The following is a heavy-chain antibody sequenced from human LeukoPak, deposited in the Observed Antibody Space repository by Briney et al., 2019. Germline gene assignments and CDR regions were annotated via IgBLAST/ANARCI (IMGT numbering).Heavy chain of an antibody. Sequence: GGSLRLSCAASGFTFSSYAMSWVRQAPGKGLEWVSAISGSGGSTYYADSVKGRFTISRDNSKNTLYLQMNSLRAEDTAVYYCARGQKSERYNGSSQIDYWGQGTLVTVSS. CDR3: ARGQKSERYNGSSQIDY. V-gene: IGHV3-23*01. J-gene: IGHJ4*02. CDR1: GFTFSSYA. CDR2: ISGSGGST. D-gene: IGHD1-26*01.